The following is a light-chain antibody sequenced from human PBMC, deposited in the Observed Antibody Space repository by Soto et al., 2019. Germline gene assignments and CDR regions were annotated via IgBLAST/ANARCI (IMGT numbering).Light chain of an antibody. CDR3: KQSYGTPLT. CDR1: QSISNY. J-gene: IGKJ4*01. V-gene: IGKV1-39*01. Sequence: DMEMTQSPSSLSASVGDRVTITCRASQSISNYLNWYQHKPGKVPKLLIYAASSLQSGVPTRFSGSGSRTDFTLTINSLQPEDFATYYCKQSYGTPLTFGGGTKIEIK. CDR2: AAS.